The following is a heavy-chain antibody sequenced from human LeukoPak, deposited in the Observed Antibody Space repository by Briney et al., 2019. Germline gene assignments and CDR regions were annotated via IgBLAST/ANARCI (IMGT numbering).Heavy chain of an antibody. CDR3: VREGVYCSSTSCYSWFDP. Sequence: PSETLSLTCTVSGDSISSYYWSWIRQPPGKGLEWIGYIYYSGSTNYNPSLKSRVTISVDTSKNQFSLKLSSVTAADTAVYYCVREGVYCSSTSCYSWFDPWGQGTLVTVSS. CDR2: IYYSGST. J-gene: IGHJ5*02. D-gene: IGHD2-2*01. CDR1: GDSISSYY. V-gene: IGHV4-59*01.